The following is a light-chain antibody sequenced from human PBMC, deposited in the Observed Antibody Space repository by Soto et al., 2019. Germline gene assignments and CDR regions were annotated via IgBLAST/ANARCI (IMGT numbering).Light chain of an antibody. CDR1: QSIGLA. Sequence: EIVLTQSPATLSLSPGERATLSCRASQSIGLAIAWYQHKPGKAPRLLIFDASQRATGIPARFRGSGSLTEFTLSIRSLEPEDFAVYYRQKRTDRXPWTSGQGPKV. J-gene: IGKJ1*01. V-gene: IGKV3-11*01. CDR2: DAS. CDR3: QKRTDRXPWT.